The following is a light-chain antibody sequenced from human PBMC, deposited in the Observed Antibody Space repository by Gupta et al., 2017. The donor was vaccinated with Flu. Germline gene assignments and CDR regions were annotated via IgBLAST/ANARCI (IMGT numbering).Light chain of an antibody. Sequence: FMLTQPRSVSESPGKTITLCCSRDSGNIASNYVQWYQHRPGSAPTAVIYKDEQRPSGVPDRFSASIDSSSNSASLTISGLKTEDEADYYCQSSDIRSWVFGGGTKVTVL. V-gene: IGLV6-57*03. CDR3: QSSDIRSWV. CDR2: KDE. CDR1: SGNIASNY. J-gene: IGLJ3*02.